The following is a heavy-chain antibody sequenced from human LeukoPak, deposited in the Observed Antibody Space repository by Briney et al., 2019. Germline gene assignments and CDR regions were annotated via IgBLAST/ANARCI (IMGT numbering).Heavy chain of an antibody. CDR1: GYTFTSYY. CDR3: ARDYYDSSGYYYPMDY. V-gene: IGHV1-46*01. CDR2: INPSGGST. Sequence: ASVKVSCKASGYTFTSYYMHWVRQAPGQGLEWMGIINPSGGSTSYAQKFQGRVTMTRDTSTSTVYMELSSLRSEDTAVYYCARDYYDSSGYYYPMDYWGQGTLVTVSS. D-gene: IGHD3-22*01. J-gene: IGHJ4*02.